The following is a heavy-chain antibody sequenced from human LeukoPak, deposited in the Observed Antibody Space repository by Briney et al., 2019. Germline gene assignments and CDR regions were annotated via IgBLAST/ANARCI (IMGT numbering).Heavy chain of an antibody. CDR3: AELGITMIGGV. J-gene: IGHJ6*04. D-gene: IGHD3-10*02. CDR2: INSDGSST. V-gene: IGHV3-74*01. Sequence: GGSLRLSCAASGFTFSSYWMHWVRQAPGKGLVWVSRINSDGSSTSYADSVKGRFTISRDNAKNSLYLQMNNLRAEDTAVYYCAELGITMIGGVWGKGTTVTISS. CDR1: GFTFSSYW.